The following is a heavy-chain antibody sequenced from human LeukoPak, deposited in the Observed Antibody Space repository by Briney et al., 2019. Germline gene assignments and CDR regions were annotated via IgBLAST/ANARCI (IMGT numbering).Heavy chain of an antibody. D-gene: IGHD6-13*01. CDR3: ARADPLLLAAAGQDA. CDR2: INHSGST. J-gene: IGHJ6*04. CDR1: GGSFRGYY. Sequence: TSETLSLPCAVCGGSFRGYYWSWIRQPPGRGLEWIGEINHSGSTNYNPSLKSRVTISVDTSKNQFSLKLSSVTAADTAVYYCARADPLLLAAAGQDAWGKGTTVTVSS. V-gene: IGHV4-34*01.